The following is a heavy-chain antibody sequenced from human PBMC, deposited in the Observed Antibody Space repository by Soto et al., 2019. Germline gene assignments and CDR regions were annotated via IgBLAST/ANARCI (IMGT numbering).Heavy chain of an antibody. CDR2: INTYNGNT. V-gene: IGHV1-18*01. J-gene: IGHJ6*02. D-gene: IGHD3-16*01. Sequence: QVQLVQSGAEVKNPGASVKVSCKASGYTFTRYGIGWARQAPGQGLEWMGWINTYNGNTNYAQNVQVRVTLTTDTPTSTAYMELRSLRSNDTAIYYCAMVDVYVTPSPQDVWGQGTTVIVSS. CDR1: GYTFTRYG. CDR3: AMVDVYVTPSPQDV.